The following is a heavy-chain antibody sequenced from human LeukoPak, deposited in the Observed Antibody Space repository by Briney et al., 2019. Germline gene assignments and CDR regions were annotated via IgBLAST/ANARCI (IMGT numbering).Heavy chain of an antibody. CDR2: ISNSGGST. D-gene: IGHD3-10*01. J-gene: IGHJ4*02. Sequence: GGSLRLSCAPSGFTFSSYAMSWVRQAPGKGLEWVSVISNSGGSTFYADSVKGRFTISRDNSKNTLYLQMNSLRAEDTAVYYCAKRASGSGTSLYYFDYWGQGTLVTVSS. CDR1: GFTFSSYA. V-gene: IGHV3-23*01. CDR3: AKRASGSGTSLYYFDY.